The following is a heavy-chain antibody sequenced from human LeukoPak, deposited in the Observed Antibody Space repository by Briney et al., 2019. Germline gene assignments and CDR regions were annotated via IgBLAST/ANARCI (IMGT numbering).Heavy chain of an antibody. CDR2: INHSGST. CDR1: GGSFSGYY. V-gene: IGHV4-34*01. D-gene: IGHD6-13*01. CDR3: ARVTGLYSSSWYVDWFDP. Sequence: PSETLSLTCAVYGGSFSGYYWSWIRQPPGKGLEWIGEINHSGSTNYNPSLRSRVTISVDTSKNQFSMKLSSVTAADAAVYYCARVTGLYSSSWYVDWFDPWGQGTLVTVSS. J-gene: IGHJ5*02.